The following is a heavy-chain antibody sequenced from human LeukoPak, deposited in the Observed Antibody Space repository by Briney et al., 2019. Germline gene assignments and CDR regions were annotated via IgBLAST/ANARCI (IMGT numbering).Heavy chain of an antibody. CDR1: GFTFSSYS. V-gene: IGHV3-21*01. CDR3: AREWGAAAGLDY. CDR2: ISSSSSYI. Sequence: PGGSLRLSCAASGFTFSSYSMNWVRQAPGKGLEWVSSISSSSSYIYYADSVKGRFTISRDNSKNTLYLQMNSLRAEDTAVYYCAREWGAAAGLDYWGQGTLVTVSS. D-gene: IGHD6-13*01. J-gene: IGHJ4*02.